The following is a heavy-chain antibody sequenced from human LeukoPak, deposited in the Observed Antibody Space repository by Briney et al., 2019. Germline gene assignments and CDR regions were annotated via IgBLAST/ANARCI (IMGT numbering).Heavy chain of an antibody. Sequence: SETLSLTCTVSGGSISSYYWSWIRQPPGKGLEWIGYIYYSGSTNYNPSLKSRVTISVDTSENQFSLKLSSVTAADTAVYYCATYSPITMIVVGDAFDIWGQGTMVTVSS. J-gene: IGHJ3*02. CDR3: ATYSPITMIVVGDAFDI. CDR1: GGSISSYY. CDR2: IYYSGST. D-gene: IGHD3-22*01. V-gene: IGHV4-59*01.